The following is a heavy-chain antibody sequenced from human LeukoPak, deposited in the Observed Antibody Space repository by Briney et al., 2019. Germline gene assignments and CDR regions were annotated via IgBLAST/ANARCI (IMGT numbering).Heavy chain of an antibody. Sequence: PSETLSLTCAVYGGSFSGYYWSWIRQPPGKGLEWIGEINHSGSTNYNPSLKSRVTISVDKSKNQFSLKLSSVTAADTAVYYCARDGYYYDSSGYYRQNWYFDLWGRGTLVTVSS. J-gene: IGHJ2*01. CDR1: GGSFSGYY. CDR3: ARDGYYYDSSGYYRQNWYFDL. CDR2: INHSGST. D-gene: IGHD3-22*01. V-gene: IGHV4-34*01.